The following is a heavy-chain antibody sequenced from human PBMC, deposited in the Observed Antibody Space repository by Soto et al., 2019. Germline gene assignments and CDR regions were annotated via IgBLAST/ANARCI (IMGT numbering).Heavy chain of an antibody. CDR1: GGSFSGYY. CDR3: ARTYSSSWSPFDY. Sequence: QVQLQQWGAGLLKPSETLSLTCAVYGGSFSGYYWSWIRQPPGKGLEWIGEINHSGSTNYNPSLKSRVTISVDTSKNQLSLKLGSVTAADTAVYYCARTYSSSWSPFDYWGQGTLVTVSS. V-gene: IGHV4-34*01. CDR2: INHSGST. J-gene: IGHJ4*02. D-gene: IGHD6-13*01.